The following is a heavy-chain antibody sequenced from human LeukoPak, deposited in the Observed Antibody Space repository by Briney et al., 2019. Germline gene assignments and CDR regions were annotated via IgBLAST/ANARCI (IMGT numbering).Heavy chain of an antibody. J-gene: IGHJ2*01. CDR3: ARVGYCSHGSCLRLDWYFDL. Sequence: QSGGSLRLSCAASGFTFSSYAMHWVRQAPGKGLEWVAVISYDGSNKYYADSVKGRFTISRDNSKNTLYLQMNSLRAEDTAVYYCARVGYCSHGSCLRLDWYFDLWGRGTLVTVSS. D-gene: IGHD2-15*01. CDR2: ISYDGSNK. V-gene: IGHV3-30-3*01. CDR1: GFTFSSYA.